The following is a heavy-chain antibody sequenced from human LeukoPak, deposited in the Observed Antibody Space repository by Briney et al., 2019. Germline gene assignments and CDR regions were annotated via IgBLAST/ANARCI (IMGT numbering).Heavy chain of an antibody. Sequence: ASVKVSCKASGYTFTSYGISWVRQAPGQGLEWMGWISAYNGNTNYAQKLQGRVTMTTDTSTSTAYMELRSLRSDDTAVYYCARDRGYDYVWGSYRLNFDYWGQGTLVTASS. J-gene: IGHJ4*02. CDR1: GYTFTSYG. CDR2: ISAYNGNT. V-gene: IGHV1-18*01. CDR3: ARDRGYDYVWGSYRLNFDY. D-gene: IGHD3-16*02.